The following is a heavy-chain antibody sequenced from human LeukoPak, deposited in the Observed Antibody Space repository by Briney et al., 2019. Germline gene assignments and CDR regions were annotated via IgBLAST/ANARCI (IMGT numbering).Heavy chain of an antibody. Sequence: PGGSLRLSCAASGLTFSSYGMHWVRQAPGKGLEWVAFIRYDGSNKYYADSVKGRFTISRDNSKNTLYLQMNSLRAEDTALYYCAKVLMVYATFDYWGQGTLVTVSS. CDR1: GLTFSSYG. CDR3: AKVLMVYATFDY. V-gene: IGHV3-30*02. J-gene: IGHJ4*02. D-gene: IGHD2-8*01. CDR2: IRYDGSNK.